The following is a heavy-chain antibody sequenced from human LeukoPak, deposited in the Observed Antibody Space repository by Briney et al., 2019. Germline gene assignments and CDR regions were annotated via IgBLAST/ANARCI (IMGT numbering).Heavy chain of an antibody. Sequence: GGSLRLSCAASGFTFSGYSMNWVRQAPGKGLEWVSSISSSSSYIYYADSVKGRFTITRDNAKNSLYLQMNSLRAEDTAVYYCARDRSKLLWFGELLSDAFDIWGQGTMVTVSS. CDR2: ISSSSSYI. V-gene: IGHV3-21*01. CDR3: ARDRSKLLWFGELLSDAFDI. CDR1: GFTFSGYS. J-gene: IGHJ3*02. D-gene: IGHD3-10*01.